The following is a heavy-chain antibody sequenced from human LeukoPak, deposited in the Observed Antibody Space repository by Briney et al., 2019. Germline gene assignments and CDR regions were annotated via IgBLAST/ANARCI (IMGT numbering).Heavy chain of an antibody. CDR2: IYPGDSDT. CDR3: ARWPLDYPLYFDY. V-gene: IGHV5-51*01. J-gene: IGHJ4*02. CDR1: GYSFTSYW. D-gene: IGHD4-11*01. Sequence: GESLKISCKGSGYSFTSYWIGWVRQMPGKGLEWMGIIYPGDSDTRYSPSFRGQVTISADKSISTAYLQWSSLKASDTAMYYCARWPLDYPLYFDYWGQGTLVTVSS.